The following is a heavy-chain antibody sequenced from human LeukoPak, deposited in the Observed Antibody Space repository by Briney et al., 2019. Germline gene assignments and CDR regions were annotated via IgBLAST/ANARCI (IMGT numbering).Heavy chain of an antibody. CDR3: ARGLMVRGVIQSYYYYYMDV. CDR1: GYTFTSYD. D-gene: IGHD3-10*01. Sequence: ASVKVSCKASGYTFTSYDINWVRQATGQGLEWMGWMNPNSGNTGYAQKFQGRVTITRNTSISTAYMELSSLRSEDTAVYYCARGLMVRGVIQSYYYYYMDVWGKGTTVTVSS. J-gene: IGHJ6*03. CDR2: MNPNSGNT. V-gene: IGHV1-8*03.